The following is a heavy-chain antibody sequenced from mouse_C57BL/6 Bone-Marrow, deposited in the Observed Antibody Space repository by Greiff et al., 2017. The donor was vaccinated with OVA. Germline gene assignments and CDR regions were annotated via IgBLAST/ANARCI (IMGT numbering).Heavy chain of an antibody. J-gene: IGHJ3*01. Sequence: QVQLQQPGAELVKPGASVKLSCKASGYTFTSYWMQWVKQRPGQGLEWIGEIDPSDSYTNYNQKFKGKATLTVDTSSSTAYMQLSSRTSEDSAVYYCARYRASWFAYWGQGTLVTVSA. D-gene: IGHD2-14*01. V-gene: IGHV1-50*01. CDR1: GYTFTSYW. CDR2: IDPSDSYT. CDR3: ARYRASWFAY.